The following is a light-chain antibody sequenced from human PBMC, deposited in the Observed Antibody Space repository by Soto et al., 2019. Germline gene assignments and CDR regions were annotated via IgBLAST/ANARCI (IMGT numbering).Light chain of an antibody. Sequence: TQSPATLSVSPGERATVSCRASQFVSSNLAWYQQKPGQAPRLLIYGASSRATGIPDRFSGSGSGTDFTLTISRLEPEDFAVYYCQQYGSSGTFGQGTKVDIK. J-gene: IGKJ1*01. CDR2: GAS. V-gene: IGKV3-20*01. CDR3: QQYGSSGT. CDR1: QFVSSN.